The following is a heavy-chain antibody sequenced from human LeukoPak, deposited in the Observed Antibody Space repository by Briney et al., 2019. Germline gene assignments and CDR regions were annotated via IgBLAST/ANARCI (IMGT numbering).Heavy chain of an antibody. V-gene: IGHV4-30-4*01. D-gene: IGHD3-22*01. CDR1: GGSISSGDYY. Sequence: SQTLSLTCTVSGGSISSGDYYWSWIRQPPGKGLEWIGYIYYSGSTYYNPSLKSRVTISVDTSKNQFSLKLSSVTAADTAVYYCARDSTYEKYAFDIWGQGTMVTVSS. CDR3: ARDSTYEKYAFDI. CDR2: IYYSGST. J-gene: IGHJ3*02.